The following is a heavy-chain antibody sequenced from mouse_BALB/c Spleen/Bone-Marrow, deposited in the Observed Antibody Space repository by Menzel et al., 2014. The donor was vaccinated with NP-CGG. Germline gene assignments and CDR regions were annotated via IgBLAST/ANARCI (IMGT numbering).Heavy chain of an antibody. Sequence: VQLQQSGPGLVKPSRSLSLTCTVTGYSITSDYAWNWIRQFPGNKLEWMGYISYSGGTNYNSSLKSRISITRDTSKNLFFLHLNSVTTEDTATYYCARVYYYRYWYFDVWGAGTTVTVSS. CDR2: ISYSGGT. D-gene: IGHD2-14*01. V-gene: IGHV3-2*02. J-gene: IGHJ1*01. CDR1: GYSITSDYA. CDR3: ARVYYYRYWYFDV.